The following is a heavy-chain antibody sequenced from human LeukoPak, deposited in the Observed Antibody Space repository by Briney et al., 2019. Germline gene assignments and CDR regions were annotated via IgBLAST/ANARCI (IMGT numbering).Heavy chain of an antibody. CDR1: GGSICSGSYS. J-gene: IGHJ5*02. D-gene: IGHD6-13*01. V-gene: IGHV4-61*02. CDR3: ARAPGIAAAGESWFDP. CDR2: IYTSGST. Sequence: SQTLSLTCTVSGGSICSGSYSWSWIRQPAGKGLEWIGRIYTSGSTNYNPSLKSRVTISVDTSKNQFSLKLSSVTAADTAVYYCARAPGIAAAGESWFDPWGQGTLVTVSS.